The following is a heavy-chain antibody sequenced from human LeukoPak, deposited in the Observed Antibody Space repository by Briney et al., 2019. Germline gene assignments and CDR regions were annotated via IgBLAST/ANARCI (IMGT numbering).Heavy chain of an antibody. CDR3: AREAISGLFSN. CDR1: GYTFTSYV. V-gene: IGHV1-18*04. Sequence: RASVKDSCMASGYTFTSYVISWVRQAPEQGLEWMGWISAYNGKTNYAQKLQGRVTMTTDTSTRTPYMEQRSPRSHKTPVYYCAREAISGLFSNWGQGNLVTVSS. J-gene: IGHJ4*02. D-gene: IGHD6-25*01. CDR2: ISAYNGKT.